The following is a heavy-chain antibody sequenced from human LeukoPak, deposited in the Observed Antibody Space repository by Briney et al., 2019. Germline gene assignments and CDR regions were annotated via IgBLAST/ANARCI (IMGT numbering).Heavy chain of an antibody. CDR1: GFTFTSYS. CDR3: ARDRVIDY. V-gene: IGHV3-21*01. Sequence: GGSLRLSCVASGFTFTSYSMNWVRPAPGDGLEWVSSISSSSSYIYYADSVKGRFTLSRDNAKNPLYMQISALRAEDTPVYYCARDRVIDYWGQGNLVTVSS. CDR2: ISSSSSYI. J-gene: IGHJ4*02. D-gene: IGHD3-22*01.